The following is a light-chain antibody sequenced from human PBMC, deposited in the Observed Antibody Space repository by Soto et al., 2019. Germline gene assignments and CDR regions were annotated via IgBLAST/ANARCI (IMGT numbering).Light chain of an antibody. J-gene: IGKJ1*01. CDR2: GAS. CDR1: QSVSSN. CDR3: QHYNTYSGT. Sequence: EIVMTQSPATLSVSPGERATLSCRASQSVSSNLAWYQQKPGQAPRLLIYGASTRATGIPARFSGSGSGTEFTLTISSLQPDDFATYYCQHYNTYSGTFGQGTKVDNK. V-gene: IGKV3-15*01.